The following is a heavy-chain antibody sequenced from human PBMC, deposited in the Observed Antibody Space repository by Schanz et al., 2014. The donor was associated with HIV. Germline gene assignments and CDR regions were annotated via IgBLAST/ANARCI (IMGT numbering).Heavy chain of an antibody. CDR3: ARETIQLCPDY. V-gene: IGHV3-23*01. J-gene: IGHJ4*02. CDR1: RFTFSSFA. Sequence: EVQLLESGGGLVQPGGSLRLSCAASRFTFSSFAMSWVRQAPGKGLEWVSAMSGSGGSTYYADSVKGRFTISRDNAKNSLYLQINSLRAEDTAVYYCARETIQLCPDYWGQGTLVTVSS. D-gene: IGHD5-18*01. CDR2: MSGSGGST.